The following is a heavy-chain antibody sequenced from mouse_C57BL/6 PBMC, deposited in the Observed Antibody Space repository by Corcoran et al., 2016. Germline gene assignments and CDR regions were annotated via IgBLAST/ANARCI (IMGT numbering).Heavy chain of an antibody. J-gene: IGHJ2*01. CDR2: INTYSGVP. V-gene: IGHV9-3*01. CDR1: GYTFTTYG. CDR3: AREGVNGYDGY. Sequence: QIQLVQSGPELKKPGETVKISCKASGYTFTTYGMSWVKQAPGKGLKWMGWINTYSGVPTYADDFKGRFAFSLETSASTAYLQINNLKNEDTATYFCAREGVNGYDGYWGQGTTLTVSS. D-gene: IGHD2-2*01.